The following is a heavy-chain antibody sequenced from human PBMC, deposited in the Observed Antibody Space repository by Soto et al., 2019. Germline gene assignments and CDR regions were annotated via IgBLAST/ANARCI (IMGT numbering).Heavy chain of an antibody. Sequence: EVQLLESGGGLVQPGGSLRLSCAASGFTFASYAMSWVPQAPGKGLEWVSAITSSSGSIYYADSVKGRCTISRDKSKNTLYLQMISLIAEDTAVYYCAKMRDVRQGFEPWGQGTLVTVSS. V-gene: IGHV3-23*01. CDR1: GFTFASYA. CDR3: AKMRDVRQGFEP. CDR2: ITSSSGSI. J-gene: IGHJ5*02.